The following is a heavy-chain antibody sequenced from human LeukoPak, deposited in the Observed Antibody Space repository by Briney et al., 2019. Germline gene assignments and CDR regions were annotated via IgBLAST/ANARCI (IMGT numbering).Heavy chain of an antibody. CDR2: ISSSGSTI. V-gene: IGHV3-48*03. J-gene: IGHJ6*04. Sequence: PGGSLRLSCAACGFTFSSYEMNWVRQAPGKGLEWVSYISSSGSTIYYADSVKGRFTISRDNAKNSLYLQMNSLRAEDTAVYYCARDCVVVVPAAMLGRDYYYYYGMDVWGKGTTVTVSS. CDR1: GFTFSSYE. CDR3: ARDCVVVVPAAMLGRDYYYYYGMDV. D-gene: IGHD2-2*01.